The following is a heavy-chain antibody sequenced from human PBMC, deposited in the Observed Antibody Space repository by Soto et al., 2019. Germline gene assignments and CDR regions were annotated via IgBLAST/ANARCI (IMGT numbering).Heavy chain of an antibody. CDR2: ISYDGNNK. J-gene: IGHJ6*02. CDR1: GFTFSRFS. CDR3: ARDHGMFLSYYYYGMDV. V-gene: IGHV3-30-3*01. D-gene: IGHD3-10*02. Sequence: QVQLVESGGGVVQPGRSLRLSCAASGFTFSRFSMHWVRQAPGKGLAWVAVISYDGNNKHFAESVKGRFSISRDDSKNTLYLEMNNLRGDDSAVYYCARDHGMFLSYYYYGMDVWDQGTTVTVSS.